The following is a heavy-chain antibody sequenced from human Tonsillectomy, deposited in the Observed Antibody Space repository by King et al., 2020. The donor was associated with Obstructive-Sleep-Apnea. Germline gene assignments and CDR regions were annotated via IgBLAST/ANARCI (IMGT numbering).Heavy chain of an antibody. CDR2: MSSSDSTI. D-gene: IGHD6-13*01. CDR3: ARDLAPSSSLYYYYAMDV. J-gene: IGHJ6*02. CDR1: GFTFSDYY. Sequence: VQLVESGGGLVKPGGSLRLSCAASGFTFSDYYMSWIRQAPGKGLGGVSYMSSSDSTINYADSVKVRFTISRDNAKTSLYLQMNSLRAEDTAVYYCARDLAPSSSLYYYYAMDVWGQGTTVIVSS. V-gene: IGHV3-11*01.